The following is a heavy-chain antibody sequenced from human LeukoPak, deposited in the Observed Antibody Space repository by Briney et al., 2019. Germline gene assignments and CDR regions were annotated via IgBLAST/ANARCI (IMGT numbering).Heavy chain of an antibody. CDR3: ARRYGSGWPTFDY. V-gene: IGHV4-38-2*01. J-gene: IGHJ4*02. CDR2: IYHSGST. CDR1: GYSISSGYY. D-gene: IGHD6-19*01. Sequence: SETLSLTCAVSGYSISSGYYWGWIRQPPGKGLEWIGSIYHSGSTYYNPSLKSRVTISVDTSKNQFSLKLSSVTAADTAVHYCARRYGSGWPTFDYWGQGTPVTVSS.